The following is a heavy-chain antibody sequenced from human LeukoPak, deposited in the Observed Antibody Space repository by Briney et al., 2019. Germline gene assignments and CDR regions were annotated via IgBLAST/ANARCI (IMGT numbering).Heavy chain of an antibody. CDR3: ARDQGSGYDRDYYYYGMDV. J-gene: IGHJ6*04. Sequence: GGSLRLSCAASGFTFSSYSMNWVRQAPGKGLEWVANIKQDGSEKYYVDSVKGRFTISRDNAKNSLYLQMNSLRAEDTAVYYCARDQGSGYDRDYYYYGMDVWGKGTTVTVSS. D-gene: IGHD5-12*01. V-gene: IGHV3-7*03. CDR2: IKQDGSEK. CDR1: GFTFSSYS.